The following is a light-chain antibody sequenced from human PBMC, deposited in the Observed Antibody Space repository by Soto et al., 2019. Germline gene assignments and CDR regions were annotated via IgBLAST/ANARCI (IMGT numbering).Light chain of an antibody. CDR3: QQRSSWPLT. J-gene: IGKJ4*01. V-gene: IGKV3-11*01. CDR2: DAS. Sequence: EIVLTQSPATLSLSPGERATLSCRASQSVSSYLAWYQQKPGQAPRLLIYDASNRATGIPARFSGSGSGTEFTLTISSLEPEDFVVYYCQQRSSWPLTFGGGTKVEIK. CDR1: QSVSSY.